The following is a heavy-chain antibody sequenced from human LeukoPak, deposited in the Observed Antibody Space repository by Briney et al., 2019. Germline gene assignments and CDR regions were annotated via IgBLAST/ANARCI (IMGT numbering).Heavy chain of an antibody. D-gene: IGHD6-13*01. CDR1: GFTLSSYA. Sequence: PGGSLRLSCAASGFTLSSYAMHWVRQAPGKGLEYVSAISSNGGSTYYANSVKGRFTVSRDNSKNTLYLQMGSLRAEDMAVYYCARGSAAAGIVDYWGQGTLVTVSS. J-gene: IGHJ4*02. V-gene: IGHV3-64*01. CDR3: ARGSAAAGIVDY. CDR2: ISSNGGST.